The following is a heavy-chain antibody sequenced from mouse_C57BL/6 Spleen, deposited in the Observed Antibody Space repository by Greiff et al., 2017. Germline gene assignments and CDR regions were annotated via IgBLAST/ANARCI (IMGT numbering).Heavy chain of an antibody. D-gene: IGHD1-1*01. CDR1: GFSLTSYG. J-gene: IGHJ1*03. CDR2: IWRGGST. Sequence: QVQLKESGPGLVQPSQSLSITCTVSGFSLTSYGVHWVRQSPGKGLEWLGVIWRGGSTDYNAAFMSRLSITKDNSKSQVFFKMNSLQADDTAIYYCAKAPLITTVRYFDVWGTGTTVTVSS. V-gene: IGHV2-5*01. CDR3: AKAPLITTVRYFDV.